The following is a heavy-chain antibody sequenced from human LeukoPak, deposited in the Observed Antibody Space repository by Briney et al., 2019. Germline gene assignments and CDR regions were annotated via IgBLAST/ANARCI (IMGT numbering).Heavy chain of an antibody. CDR2: INPSGSST. CDR1: GYTFTSYY. J-gene: IGHJ6*03. CDR3: AKDPGYSYPYYYYYYMDV. D-gene: IGHD5-18*01. V-gene: IGHV1-46*01. Sequence: ASVKVSCKASGYTFTSYYMHWVRQAPGQGLEWMGIINPSGSSTSYAQKFQGRVTMTRDMSTSTVYMELSSLRAEDTAVYYCAKDPGYSYPYYYYYYMDVWGKGTTVTISS.